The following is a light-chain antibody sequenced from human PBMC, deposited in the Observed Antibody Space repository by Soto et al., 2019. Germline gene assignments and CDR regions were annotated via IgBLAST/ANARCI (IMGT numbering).Light chain of an antibody. CDR2: EVS. Sequence: QSALTQPASVSGSPGQSITISCTGTSSDVGGYNYVPWYQQHPGKAPKLMIYEVSNRPSGVSNRFSGSKSGNTASLTISGLQAEDEADYYCSSYTSRSTRVFGGGTKLTVL. J-gene: IGLJ3*02. V-gene: IGLV2-14*01. CDR1: SSDVGGYNY. CDR3: SSYTSRSTRV.